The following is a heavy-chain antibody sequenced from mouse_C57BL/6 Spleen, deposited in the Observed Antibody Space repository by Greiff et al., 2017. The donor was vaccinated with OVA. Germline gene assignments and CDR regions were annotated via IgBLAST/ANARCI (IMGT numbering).Heavy chain of an antibody. CDR2: IYPGSGST. CDR1: GYTFTSYW. V-gene: IGHV1-55*01. CDR3: ARWVIYYDYEADAMDY. Sequence: QVQLQQPGAELVKPGASVKMSCKASGYTFTSYWITWVKQRPGQGLEWIGDIYPGSGSTNYNEKFKSKATLTVATSSSTAYMQLSSLTTKDSAVDYCARWVIYYDYEADAMDYWGQGTSVTVSS. J-gene: IGHJ4*01. D-gene: IGHD2-4*01.